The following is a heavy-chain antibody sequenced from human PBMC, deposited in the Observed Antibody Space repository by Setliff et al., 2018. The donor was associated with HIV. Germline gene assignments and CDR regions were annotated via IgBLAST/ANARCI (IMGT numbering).Heavy chain of an antibody. CDR2: ISYTGTT. CDR1: GGSISNYY. CDR3: ARHVARFDYDTGGYYVSHFDY. D-gene: IGHD3-22*01. V-gene: IGHV4-59*01. Sequence: PSETLSLTCTVSGGSISNYYWSWIRQPPGKGLEWIGYISYTGTTKYNPSLKSRVTISVDTSKNQFSVRLSSVSAADTSVHFCARHVARFDYDTGGYYVSHFDYWGQGTQVTVSS. J-gene: IGHJ4*02.